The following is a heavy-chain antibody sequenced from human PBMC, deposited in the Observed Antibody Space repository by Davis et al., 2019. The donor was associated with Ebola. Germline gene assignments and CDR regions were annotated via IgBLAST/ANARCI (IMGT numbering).Heavy chain of an antibody. CDR3: AKVDTRTSWLLLGAFDI. CDR1: GFTFSSYA. Sequence: GESLKISCAASGFTFSSYAMSWVRQAPGKGLEWVSAISGSGGSTYYADSVKGRFTISRDNSKNTLYLQMNSLRAEDTAVYYCAKVDTRTSWLLLGAFDIWGQGTMVTVSS. V-gene: IGHV3-23*01. J-gene: IGHJ3*02. D-gene: IGHD3-22*01. CDR2: ISGSGGST.